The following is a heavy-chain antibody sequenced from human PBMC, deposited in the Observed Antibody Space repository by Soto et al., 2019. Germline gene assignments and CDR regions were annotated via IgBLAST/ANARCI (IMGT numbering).Heavy chain of an antibody. Sequence: GQSLKISCKGSGYSFTSYWISCVRQMHWKGLEWKGMLAHSDSHTNYSPSFQGHVTISADKAISTAYLQWSSLKASDTAMDYCARQLSDYGPFDYWAQGTLVTVSS. J-gene: IGHJ4*02. CDR3: ARQLSDYGPFDY. D-gene: IGHD4-17*01. CDR1: GYSFTSYW. V-gene: IGHV5-10-1*01. CDR2: LAHSDSHT.